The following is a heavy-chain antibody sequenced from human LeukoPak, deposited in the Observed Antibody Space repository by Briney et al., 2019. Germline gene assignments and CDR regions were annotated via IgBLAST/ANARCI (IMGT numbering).Heavy chain of an antibody. CDR2: ISGDGGST. Sequence: GGSLRLSCAASGFTFDDYAMHWVRQAPGKGLEWVSLISGDGGSTYYADSVKGRFTISRDNSKNSLYLQMNSLGAEDTAVYYCARSYYDILTGQGLAFDIWGQGTMVTVSS. D-gene: IGHD3-9*01. CDR3: ARSYYDILTGQGLAFDI. J-gene: IGHJ3*02. CDR1: GFTFDDYA. V-gene: IGHV3-43*02.